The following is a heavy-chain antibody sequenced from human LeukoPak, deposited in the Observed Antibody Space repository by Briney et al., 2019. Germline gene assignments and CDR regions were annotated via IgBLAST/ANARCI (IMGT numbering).Heavy chain of an antibody. CDR2: IYSSGRA. CDR1: GFTVSSSY. J-gene: IGHJ4*02. D-gene: IGHD2-15*01. Sequence: GGSLRLSCAASGFTVSSSYMSWVRQAPGKGLEWVSVIYSSGRAYYADSVKGRFTISRDNSKNTLYLQMNSLRAEDTAVYYCARDPLARYCSGGSCLDHWGQGTLVTVSA. CDR3: ARDPLARYCSGGSCLDH. V-gene: IGHV3-53*01.